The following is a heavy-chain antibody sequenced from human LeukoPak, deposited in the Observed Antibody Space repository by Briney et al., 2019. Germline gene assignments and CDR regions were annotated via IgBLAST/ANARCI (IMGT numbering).Heavy chain of an antibody. CDR2: IYYSGST. CDR3: ARHAGTYDFWSGFPYYYYYMDV. V-gene: IGHV4-39*01. Sequence: SETLSLTCTVSGGSISSSSYYWGWIRQPPGKGLEWIGSIYYSGSTYYNPSLKSRVTISVDTSKNQFSLKLCSVTAADTAVYYCARHAGTYDFWSGFPYYYYYMDVWGKGTTVTVSS. J-gene: IGHJ6*03. D-gene: IGHD3-3*01. CDR1: GGSISSSSYY.